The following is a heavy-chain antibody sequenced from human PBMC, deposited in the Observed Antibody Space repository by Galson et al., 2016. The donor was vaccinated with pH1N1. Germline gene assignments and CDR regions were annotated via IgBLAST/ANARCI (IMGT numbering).Heavy chain of an antibody. V-gene: IGHV4-39*01. CDR1: GASVNSYNYY. CDR3: ARQNIADYGGHPFDY. D-gene: IGHD4/OR15-4a*01. CDR2: IYSRATT. J-gene: IGHJ4*02. Sequence: ETLSLTCTVSGASVNSYNYYWGWVRQPPGKGLEWTGSIYSRATTYYNPSLKSRVTISVDTVKNQVSLTLNSVTAADTAVYFCARQNIADYGGHPFDYWGQGMLVTVSS.